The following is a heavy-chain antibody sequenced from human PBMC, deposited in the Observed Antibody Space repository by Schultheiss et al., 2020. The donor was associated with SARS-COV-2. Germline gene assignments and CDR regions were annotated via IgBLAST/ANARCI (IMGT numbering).Heavy chain of an antibody. J-gene: IGHJ4*02. Sequence: GGSLRLSCAASGFTFSSYAMHWVRQAPGKGLEWVAVISYDGSNKYYADSVKGRFTISRDNSKNTLYLQMNSLRAEDTAVYYCAKAPVGATSMGWYYFDYWGQGTLVTVSS. CDR3: AKAPVGATSMGWYYFDY. CDR1: GFTFSSYA. V-gene: IGHV3-30*04. D-gene: IGHD1-26*01. CDR2: ISYDGSNK.